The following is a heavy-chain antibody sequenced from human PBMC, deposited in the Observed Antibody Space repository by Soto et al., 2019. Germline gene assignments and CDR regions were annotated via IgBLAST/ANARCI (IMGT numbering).Heavy chain of an antibody. CDR3: AGSYCSGGSCYSGGADY. CDR1: GGSISSYY. V-gene: IGHV4-59*01. Sequence: SETLSLTCTVSGGSISSYYWSWIRQPPGKGLEWIGYIYYSGSTNYNPSLKSRVTISVDTSKNQFSLKLSSVTAAGTAVYYCAGSYCSGGSCYSGGADYWGQGTLVTVSS. J-gene: IGHJ4*02. CDR2: IYYSGST. D-gene: IGHD2-15*01.